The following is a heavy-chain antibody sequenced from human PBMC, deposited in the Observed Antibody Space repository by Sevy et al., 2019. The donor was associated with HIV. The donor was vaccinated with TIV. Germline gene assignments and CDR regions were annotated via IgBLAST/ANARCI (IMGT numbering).Heavy chain of an antibody. CDR1: GFILSTSR. CDR3: AKDDLGSIDY. CDR2: LSYDDSDE. Sequence: GGSLRLSCAASGFILSTSRMHWVHQAPGKGLECVAILSYDDSDENYADSVKGRFTISRDNSKNTLYLQMNSLRTEDTAVYYCAKDDLGSIDYWGQGALVTVSS. J-gene: IGHJ4*02. V-gene: IGHV3-30-3*02. D-gene: IGHD3-10*01.